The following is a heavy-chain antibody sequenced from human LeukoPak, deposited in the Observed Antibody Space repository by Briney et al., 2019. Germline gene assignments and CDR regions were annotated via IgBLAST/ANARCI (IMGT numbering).Heavy chain of an antibody. V-gene: IGHV3-74*01. CDR3: VRGGGYGDYSD. D-gene: IGHD4-17*01. Sequence: PGGSLRLSCAASGFTFSTYWMHGVRHTPGKGLVWVSRIQTDGSSTSYAASVKGRFTISRDNAKSTLYLQMNSLRAEDTAVYFCVRGGGYGDYSDWGQGTLVTVSS. CDR2: IQTDGSST. CDR1: GFTFSTYW. J-gene: IGHJ4*02.